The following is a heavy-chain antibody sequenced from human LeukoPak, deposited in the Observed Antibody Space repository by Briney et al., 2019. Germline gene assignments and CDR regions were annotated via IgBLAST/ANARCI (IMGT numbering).Heavy chain of an antibody. Sequence: PSQTLSLTWTVSGGSINSYYCSWIRQPPRKGLECIVYIPFTGRTNSNTSLTSRVTLSLDTSTNPFSLKLSSVTPPDTAIYFRARGGFYGSGNDFRFDPWGQGTLVTVSS. CDR3: ARGGFYGSGNDFRFDP. D-gene: IGHD3-10*01. CDR2: IPFTGRT. J-gene: IGHJ5*02. CDR1: GGSINSYY. V-gene: IGHV4-59*01.